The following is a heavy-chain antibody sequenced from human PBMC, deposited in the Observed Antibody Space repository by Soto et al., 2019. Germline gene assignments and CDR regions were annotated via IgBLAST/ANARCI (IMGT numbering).Heavy chain of an antibody. V-gene: IGHV4-4*07. CDR1: GGSIFGDY. Sequence: XETLSLTCTVSGGSIFGDYCTWIRQPAGGGLEWIGRINSDGNTNYSPSLKSRVTMSVDPSRKHFSLNLTSVTAADTASYFCARARRLENWFDHWGPGNQVTVSS. CDR2: INSDGNT. D-gene: IGHD5-12*01. CDR3: ARARRLENWFDH. J-gene: IGHJ5*02.